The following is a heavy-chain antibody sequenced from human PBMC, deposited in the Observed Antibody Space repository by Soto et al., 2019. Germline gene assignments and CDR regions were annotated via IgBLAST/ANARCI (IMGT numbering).Heavy chain of an antibody. Sequence: QLQLQESGPGLVKPSETLSLTCTVSGGSISSRGYYWGWIRQPPGKGLEWIGTIYYSGSTSYNPPSKRRVTISVDTSKNQFSLKLSSVTAADTAVYYCATSNWFDPWGQGTRVTVSS. J-gene: IGHJ5*02. V-gene: IGHV4-39*01. CDR2: IYYSGST. CDR1: GGSISSRGYY. CDR3: ATSNWFDP.